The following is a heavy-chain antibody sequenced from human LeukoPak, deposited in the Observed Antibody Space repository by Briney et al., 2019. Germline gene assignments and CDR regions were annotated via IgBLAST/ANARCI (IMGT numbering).Heavy chain of an antibody. Sequence: GGSLRLSCAASGFTFSSYSMHWVRQAPGKGLEWVAFIRYDGSNKYYADSVKGRFTISRDNSKNTLYLQMNSLRAEDTAVYYCAKDHGEVEQQPPPYHWGQGTLVTVSS. J-gene: IGHJ4*02. V-gene: IGHV3-30*02. D-gene: IGHD6-13*01. CDR2: IRYDGSNK. CDR1: GFTFSSYS. CDR3: AKDHGEVEQQPPPYH.